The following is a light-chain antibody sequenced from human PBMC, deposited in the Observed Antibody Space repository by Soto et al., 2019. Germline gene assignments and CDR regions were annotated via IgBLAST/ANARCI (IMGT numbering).Light chain of an antibody. CDR2: AAS. J-gene: IGKJ1*01. CDR1: QGISTS. V-gene: IGKV1-39*01. CDR3: QHSTTWT. Sequence: IQMTQSPSYLSASVGDRASITCRASQGISTSLNWYQQKPGKAHKLLIYAASSLQIGVPSRFSGSGSETDFNLNISSLQPEDFATYSCQHSTTWTFGQGTKVDI.